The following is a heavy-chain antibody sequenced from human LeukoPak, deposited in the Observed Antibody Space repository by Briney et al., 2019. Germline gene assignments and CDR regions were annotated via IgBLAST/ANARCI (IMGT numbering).Heavy chain of an antibody. CDR2: ISSSGSTI. D-gene: IGHD2-2*01. J-gene: IGHJ3*02. Sequence: PGGSLRLSCAASGFTFSSYEMNWVRQAPGKGLEWVSYISSSGSTIYYADSVKGRFTISRDNAKNSLYPQMNSLRAEDTAVYYCAVVVVPAAELVPDAFDIWGQGTMVTVFS. CDR3: AVVVVPAAELVPDAFDI. CDR1: GFTFSSYE. V-gene: IGHV3-48*03.